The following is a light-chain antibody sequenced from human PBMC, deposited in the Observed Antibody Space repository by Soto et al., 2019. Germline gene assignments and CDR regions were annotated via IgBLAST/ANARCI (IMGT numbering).Light chain of an antibody. CDR2: AAS. CDR3: QQRYNTPLLT. CDR1: QSISSY. J-gene: IGKJ3*01. Sequence: DIQMTQSPSSLSASVGDRVTITCRASQSISSYLNWYQQKPGKAPKLLIYAASSLQSGVPSRFSGSGAGTDFSLTISSLQHEDFATYYCQQRYNTPLLTFGPGTKVDIK. V-gene: IGKV1-39*01.